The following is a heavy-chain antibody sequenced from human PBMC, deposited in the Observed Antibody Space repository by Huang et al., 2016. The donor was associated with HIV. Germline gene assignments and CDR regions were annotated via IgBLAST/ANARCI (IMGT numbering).Heavy chain of an antibody. CDR2: MHDGGRT. J-gene: IGHJ4*02. CDR1: FASISGNCKY. D-gene: IGHD3-22*01. Sequence: LLLRESGSGLVKTSETMSLSCTVAFASISGNCKYWTGVRQSPGKGLEWIASMHDGGRTYYNPSLKSRVSMSVDTSHNQHFSLTLASVTAADTAVYFCASGPVIVSISRFYFEQWGPGILVTV. CDR3: ASGPVIVSISRFYFEQ. V-gene: IGHV4-39*02.